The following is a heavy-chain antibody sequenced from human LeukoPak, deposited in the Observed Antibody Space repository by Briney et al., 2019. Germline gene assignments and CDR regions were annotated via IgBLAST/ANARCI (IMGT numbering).Heavy chain of an antibody. CDR3: ASPKDGYNGYFHY. J-gene: IGHJ4*02. V-gene: IGHV4-59*12. CDR1: GDSINSNY. CDR2: IYYGGST. D-gene: IGHD5-24*01. Sequence: SETLSLTCSVSGDSINSNYWSWMRQPPGKGLEWIGYIYYGGSTNYNPSLKSRVTISVDTSKNQFSLKLSSVTAADTAVYYCASPKDGYNGYFHYWGQGTLVTVSS.